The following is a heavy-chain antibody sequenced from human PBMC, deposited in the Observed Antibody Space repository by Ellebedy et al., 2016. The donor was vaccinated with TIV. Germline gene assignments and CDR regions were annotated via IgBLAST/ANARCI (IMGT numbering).Heavy chain of an antibody. CDR3: TRRARYFGSGNHYYFDE. Sequence: GESLKISXKGSGYSFTNYWIYWVRQVPGKGLEWMGRIDPGDSYTKYNSSLRGHVTMSADKSIDTAYLKWSSLKAADTAMYYCTRRARYFGSGNHYYFDEWGQGTLVTVSS. V-gene: IGHV5-10-1*01. J-gene: IGHJ4*02. CDR1: GYSFTNYW. D-gene: IGHD3-10*01. CDR2: IDPGDSYT.